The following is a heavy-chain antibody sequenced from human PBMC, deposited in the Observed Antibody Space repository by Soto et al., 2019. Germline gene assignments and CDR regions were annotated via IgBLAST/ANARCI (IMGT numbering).Heavy chain of an antibody. J-gene: IGHJ5*02. CDR2: ISGSGGST. CDR1: GFTFSSHA. V-gene: IGHV3-23*01. Sequence: EVLLLESGGDLIQPGGSLRLSCAASGFTFSSHAMSWVRQAPGKGLEWVSSISGSGGSTYYADSVKGRFTISRDNSKNTLSLQMNSLRAEDTAVYYCANTSTVTSLVFDPWGQGTLVTVSS. D-gene: IGHD4-17*01. CDR3: ANTSTVTSLVFDP.